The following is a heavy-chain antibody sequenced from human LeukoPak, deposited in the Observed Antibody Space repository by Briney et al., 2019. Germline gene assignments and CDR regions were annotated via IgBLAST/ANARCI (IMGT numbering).Heavy chain of an antibody. J-gene: IGHJ4*02. CDR3: ATLGSYGAYYFDY. V-gene: IGHV1-2*06. CDR2: INPNSGGT. D-gene: IGHD4-17*01. Sequence: ASVKVYCKASGYTFTGYYMHWVRQAPGQGLEWMGRINPNSGGTNYAQKFQGRVTMTRDTSISTAYMELSRLRSDDTAVYYCATLGSYGAYYFDYWGQGTLVTVSS. CDR1: GYTFTGYY.